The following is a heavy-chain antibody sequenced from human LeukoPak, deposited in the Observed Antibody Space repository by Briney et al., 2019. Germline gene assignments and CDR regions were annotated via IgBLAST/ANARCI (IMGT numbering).Heavy chain of an antibody. V-gene: IGHV6-1*01. CDR3: ARGPMIVVVGVYYYYCMDV. D-gene: IGHD3-22*01. CDR2: TYYRSKRYN. CDR1: GDSVSINGAA. J-gene: IGHJ6*01. Sequence: SQTLSLTCAISGDSVSINGAAWNWISQSPSRGLEWLGRTYYRSKRYNDYAVSVKSRITINQDTSKNQFSLQLNSVTPEDTAVYYCARGPMIVVVGVYYYYCMDVWGQGTTVTVSS.